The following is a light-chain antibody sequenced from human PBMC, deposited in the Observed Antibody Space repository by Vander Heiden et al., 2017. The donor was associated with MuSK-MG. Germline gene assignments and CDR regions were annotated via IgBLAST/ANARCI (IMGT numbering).Light chain of an antibody. J-gene: IGKJ2*01. CDR1: ESITTN. Sequence: EIVMTQSPATLSVSPGERATLSCWASESITTNLAWYQQRPGQAPRLLIYDASARATSFSARFSGSGSGTEFTLTISSLQSEDFAVYYCHQDNHWPYTFGQGTKVEIK. V-gene: IGKV3-15*01. CDR2: DAS. CDR3: HQDNHWPYT.